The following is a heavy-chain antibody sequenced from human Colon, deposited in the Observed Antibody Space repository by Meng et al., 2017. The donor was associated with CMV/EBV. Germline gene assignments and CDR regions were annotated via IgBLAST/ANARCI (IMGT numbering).Heavy chain of an antibody. J-gene: IGHJ4*02. CDR1: GFPFNSHS. CDR3: ARTDPSKLAPDH. V-gene: IGHV3-21*05. Sequence: GESLKISCEGSGFPFNSHSMNWVRQAPGKGLEWISYISSSGKDEYYADSVKGRFTISRDNAKNSVYLQMDSLRVEDAAVYYCARTDPSKLAPDHWGQGTLVTVSS. CDR2: ISSSGKDE.